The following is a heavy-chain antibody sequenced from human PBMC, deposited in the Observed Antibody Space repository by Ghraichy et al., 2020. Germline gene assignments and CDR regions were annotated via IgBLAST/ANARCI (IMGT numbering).Heavy chain of an antibody. CDR1: GFTFSSYS. J-gene: IGHJ1*01. Sequence: LSLTCAASGFTFSSYSMNWVRHAPAEGLECISYITSNSSTIYYADSAKGRFTISRDNARNSLYLQMNSLRDEDTDVYDCARDGEYTRSYSSKDFQHWGQGTLVTVYS. D-gene: IGHD6-6*01. CDR3: ARDGEYTRSYSSKDFQH. CDR2: ITSNSSTI. V-gene: IGHV3-48*02.